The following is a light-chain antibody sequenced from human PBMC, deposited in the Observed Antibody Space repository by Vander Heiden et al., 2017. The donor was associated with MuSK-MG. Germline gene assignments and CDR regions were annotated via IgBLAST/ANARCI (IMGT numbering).Light chain of an antibody. CDR2: DVN. CDR1: SSDVGSYNL. Sequence: QSALTQPASVSGSPGQSITISCTGTSSDVGSYNLVSWYQQHPGKAPQLMMYDVNKRPSGVSNRSSGYKSGNTASLTISGLQAEDEADYHCCSYAGGNSLVFGGGTKLTVL. CDR3: CSYAGGNSLV. J-gene: IGLJ3*02. V-gene: IGLV2-23*02.